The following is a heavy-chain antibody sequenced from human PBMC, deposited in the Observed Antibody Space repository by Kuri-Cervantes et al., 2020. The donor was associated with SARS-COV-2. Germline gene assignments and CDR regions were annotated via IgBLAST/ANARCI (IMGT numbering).Heavy chain of an antibody. V-gene: IGHV4-61*01. Sequence: SETLSLTCIVSGDSMGSVYYYWSWIRQPPVKGLEWIGYTLYSGSTNYNPSLKSRVTISVDTSKNQFSLKLSSVTAADTAVYYCARGGAIFDYWGQGTLVTVSS. CDR1: GDSMGSVYYY. D-gene: IGHD1-26*01. J-gene: IGHJ4*02. CDR2: TLYSGST. CDR3: ARGGAIFDY.